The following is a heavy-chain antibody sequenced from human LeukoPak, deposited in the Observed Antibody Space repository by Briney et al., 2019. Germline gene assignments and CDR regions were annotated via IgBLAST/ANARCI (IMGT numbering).Heavy chain of an antibody. V-gene: IGHV1-2*04. J-gene: IGHJ6*02. CDR3: ARGAAEYSSSWPLHYYYGMDV. Sequence: GASVKVSCKASGYTFTGYYMHWVRQAPGQGLEWMGWINPNSGGTNYAQKFQGWVTMTRDTPISTAYMELSRLRSDDTAVYYCARGAAEYSSSWPLHYYYGMDVWGQGTTVTVSS. D-gene: IGHD6-13*01. CDR2: INPNSGGT. CDR1: GYTFTGYY.